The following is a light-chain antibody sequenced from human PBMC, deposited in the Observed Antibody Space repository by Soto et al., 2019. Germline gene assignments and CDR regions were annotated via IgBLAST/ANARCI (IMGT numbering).Light chain of an antibody. V-gene: IGLV2-14*01. J-gene: IGLJ1*01. Sequence: QSVLTQPASVSGSPGQSITLSCTGTSSDVGGYDYVSWYQQHPGKAPKLMIYEVSNRPSGVSNRFSGSKSGNTASLTISGLQAEDEAEYYCSSYTSSSTLGFGTGTKLTVL. CDR1: SSDVGGYDY. CDR3: SSYTSSSTLG. CDR2: EVS.